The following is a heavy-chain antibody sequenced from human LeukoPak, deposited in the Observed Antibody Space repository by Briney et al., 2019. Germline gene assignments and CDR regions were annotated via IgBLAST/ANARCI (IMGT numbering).Heavy chain of an antibody. CDR3: ARDERSRYYYMDV. CDR1: GVSISSYY. Sequence: PSETLSLTCTVSGVSISSYYWSWVRQPPGKGLEWIGYIYYSGSSKYNPYLKSRVTISVDTSKTQFSLTLSPVTAADTAVYYCARDERSRYYYMDVWGKGTTVTVSS. V-gene: IGHV4-59*01. J-gene: IGHJ6*03. CDR2: IYYSGSS.